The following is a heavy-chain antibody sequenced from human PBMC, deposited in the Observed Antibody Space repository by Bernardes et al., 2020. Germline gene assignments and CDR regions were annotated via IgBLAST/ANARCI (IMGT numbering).Heavy chain of an antibody. CDR1: GDSVSSGNFY. V-gene: IGHV4-61*01. D-gene: IGHD1-26*01. CDR3: AREPIIVGPTFGFCDS. CDR2: NHYSGGT. Sequence: SETLSLTCTVSGDSVSSGNFYWTWIRQSPGRGLEWIAWNHYSGGTKYNPPLQSRATISLDASKNQFPLSLYSVTTADTAVYYCAREPIIVGPTFGFCDSWGQGALVTVSS. J-gene: IGHJ4*02.